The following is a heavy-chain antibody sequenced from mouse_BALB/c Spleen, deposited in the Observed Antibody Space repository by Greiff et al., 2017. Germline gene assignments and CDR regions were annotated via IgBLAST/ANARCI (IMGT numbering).Heavy chain of an antibody. D-gene: IGHD1-1*01. J-gene: IGHJ4*01. CDR3: ARYYYGSMDY. CDR1: GFTFSSYG. Sequence: DVQLQESGGDLVKPGGSLKLSCAASGFTFSSYGMSWVRQTPDKRLEWVATISSGGSYTYYPDSVKGRFTISRDNAKNTLYLQMSSLKSEDTAMYYCARYYYGSMDYWGQGTSVTVSS. V-gene: IGHV5-6*01. CDR2: ISSGGSYT.